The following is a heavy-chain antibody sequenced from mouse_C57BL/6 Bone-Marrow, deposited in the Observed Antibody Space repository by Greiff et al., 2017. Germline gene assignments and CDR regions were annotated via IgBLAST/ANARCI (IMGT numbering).Heavy chain of an antibody. V-gene: IGHV2-3*01. CDR1: GFSLTSYG. CDR2: IWGDGST. J-gene: IGHJ1*03. D-gene: IGHD1-1*01. CDR3: AKPGVWYYVSHWYFDV. Sequence: VQVVESGPGLVAPSQSLSITCTVSGFSLTSYGVSWVRQPPGKGLEWLGVIWGDGSTNDHSALISRMSISKDNSKSQVVLKLNSLQTDDTATYYCAKPGVWYYVSHWYFDVWGTGTTVTVSS.